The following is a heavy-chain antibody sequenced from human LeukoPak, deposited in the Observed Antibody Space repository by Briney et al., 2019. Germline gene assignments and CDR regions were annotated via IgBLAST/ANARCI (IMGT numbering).Heavy chain of an antibody. D-gene: IGHD4-23*01. J-gene: IGHJ4*02. CDR2: ITSSGAAT. Sequence: GGSLRLSCAASGYTFSSYAMSWVRQAPGKGLEWVSSITSSGAATYYADSVKGRFTISRDNSDNTLYLQMNSLRAEDTALYYCARDLSGGNSVNWGQGTLVTVSS. V-gene: IGHV3-23*01. CDR1: GYTFSSYA. CDR3: ARDLSGGNSVN.